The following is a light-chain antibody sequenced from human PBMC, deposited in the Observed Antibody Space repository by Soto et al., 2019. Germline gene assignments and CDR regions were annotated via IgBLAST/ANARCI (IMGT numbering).Light chain of an antibody. CDR1: SSDVGGYSY. V-gene: IGLV2-14*03. Sequence: QSVLTQPASVSGSPGQSITISCTGTSSDVGGYSYVSWYQHHPGKAPKLMIYDVSSRPSGVSNRFSGSKSGNTASLTISGPQAEDEADYYCSSYTSSSTLYVFGTGTKLTVL. CDR3: SSYTSSSTLYV. J-gene: IGLJ1*01. CDR2: DVS.